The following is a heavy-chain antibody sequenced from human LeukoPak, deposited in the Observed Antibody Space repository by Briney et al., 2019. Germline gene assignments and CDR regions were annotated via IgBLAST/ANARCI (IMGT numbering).Heavy chain of an antibody. CDR2: IYYSGST. V-gene: IGHV4-59*08. Sequence: KSSETLSLTCTVSGGSISSYYWSWIRQPPGKGLEWIGYIYYSGSTNYNPSLKSRVTISVDTSKNQFSLKLSSVTAADTAVYYCAGGLQLVRFDYWGQGTLVTVSS. CDR3: AGGLQLVRFDY. D-gene: IGHD6-6*01. J-gene: IGHJ4*02. CDR1: GGSISSYY.